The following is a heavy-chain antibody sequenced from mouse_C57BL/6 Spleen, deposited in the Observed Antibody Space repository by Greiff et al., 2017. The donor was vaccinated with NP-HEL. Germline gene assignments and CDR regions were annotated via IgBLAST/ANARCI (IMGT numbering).Heavy chain of an antibody. CDR1: GFTFSDYG. CDR2: ISSGSSTI. CDR3: ARGDYYGSSYPYWYFDV. V-gene: IGHV5-17*01. J-gene: IGHJ1*03. D-gene: IGHD1-1*01. Sequence: EVNVVESGGGLVKPGGSLKLSCAASGFTFSDYGMHWVRQAPEKGLEWVAYISSGSSTIYYADTLKGRFTISRDNAKNTLVLQMTSLRAEDTAMYYCARGDYYGSSYPYWYFDVWGTGTTVTVSS.